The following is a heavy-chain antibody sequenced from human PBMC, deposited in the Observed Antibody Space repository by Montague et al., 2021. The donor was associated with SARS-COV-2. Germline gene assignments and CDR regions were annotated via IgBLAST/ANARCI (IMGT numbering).Heavy chain of an antibody. CDR1: GGSISSYY. V-gene: IGHV4-59*13. J-gene: IGHJ5*02. Sequence: SETLSLTCSVSGGSISSYYWSWIRQSPGKGLEWIGYIFHSGITDYNPSLKSRVTISVDMSKNQFFLQLNSVTAADSAVYYCARTEYNWNDWFDPWGQGTLVTVSS. CDR3: ARTEYNWNDWFDP. D-gene: IGHD1-20*01. CDR2: IFHSGIT.